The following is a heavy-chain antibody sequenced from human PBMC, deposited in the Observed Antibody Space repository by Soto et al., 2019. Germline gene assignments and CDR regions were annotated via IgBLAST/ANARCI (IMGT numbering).Heavy chain of an antibody. Sequence: VASVKVSCKXSGGTFSSYPISWVRQAPGQGLEWLGGIIPIFGSPNYAQRFQDRVTITADKATSTAYMELSSLRSEDTAMYFCARDLPAVKRLNSHYYYFMDVWGQGTTVTVSS. CDR1: GGTFSSYP. D-gene: IGHD2-21*01. V-gene: IGHV1-69*06. J-gene: IGHJ6*02. CDR3: ARDLPAVKRLNSHYYYFMDV. CDR2: IIPIFGSP.